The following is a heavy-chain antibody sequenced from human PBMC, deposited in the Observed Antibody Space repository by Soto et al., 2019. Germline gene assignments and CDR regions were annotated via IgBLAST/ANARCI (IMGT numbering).Heavy chain of an antibody. CDR3: AREASSFGYNHFDS. J-gene: IGHJ4*02. CDR2: IYYTGTT. Sequence: SETLSLTCSVSGTSIRGYYCTWIRQPPWKGLEWIGYIYYTGTTKYNPSLKSRVTISVDTSKNQFSLRLNSVTAADTAVYYCAREASSFGYNHFDSFGQRALLALSS. D-gene: IGHD3-16*01. V-gene: IGHV4-59*01. CDR1: GTSIRGYY.